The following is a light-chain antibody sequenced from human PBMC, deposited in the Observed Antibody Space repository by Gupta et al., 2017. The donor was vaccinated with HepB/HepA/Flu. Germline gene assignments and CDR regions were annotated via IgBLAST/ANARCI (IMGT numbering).Light chain of an antibody. CDR1: QDISNY. J-gene: IGKJ3*01. Sequence: DIQMTQSPSSLSASVGDRVTITCQASQDISNYLNWFQQKAGKAPKLLIYDASKLEAGVTSIFSGGGSGTHFTLTSSRLQPEDIAYYYWQQNNCPLTFGRGTKVDI. CDR3: QQNNCPLT. V-gene: IGKV1-33*01. CDR2: DAS.